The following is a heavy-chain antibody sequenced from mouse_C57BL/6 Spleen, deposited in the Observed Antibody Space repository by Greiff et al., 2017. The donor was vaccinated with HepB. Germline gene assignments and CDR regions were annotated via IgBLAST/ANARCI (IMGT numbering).Heavy chain of an antibody. CDR3: ALPGNYEAMDY. D-gene: IGHD2-1*01. J-gene: IGHJ4*01. CDR2: IDPANGNT. CDR1: GFNIKNTY. V-gene: IGHV14-3*01. Sequence: EVQLQQSVAELVRPGASVKLSCTASGFNIKNTYMHWVKQRPEQGLEWIGRIDPANGNTKYAPKFQGKATITADTYSNTAYLQLRSLTSADTALYYGALPGNYEAMDYWGQGTSVTVSS.